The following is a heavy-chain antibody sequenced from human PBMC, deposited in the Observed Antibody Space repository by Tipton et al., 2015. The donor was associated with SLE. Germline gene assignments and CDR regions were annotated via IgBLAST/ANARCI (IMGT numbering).Heavy chain of an antibody. J-gene: IGHJ4*02. Sequence: SLRLSCAASEFTFTNSWMHWVRQAPGKGLVWVSRISDGSSTTYADSVRGRFTISRDNAKNTLYLQMNSLRAEDTAVYYCARYSRGSLDSWGQGTLVTVSS. V-gene: IGHV3-74*03. CDR2: ISDGSST. D-gene: IGHD1-26*01. CDR1: EFTFTNSW. CDR3: ARYSRGSLDS.